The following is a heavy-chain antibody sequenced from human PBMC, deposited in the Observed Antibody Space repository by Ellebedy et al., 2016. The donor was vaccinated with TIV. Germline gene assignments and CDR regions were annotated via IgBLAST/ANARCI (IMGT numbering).Heavy chain of an antibody. J-gene: IGHJ4*02. V-gene: IGHV4-4*02. Sequence: MPSETLSLTCAVSGGSISSSTWWSWVRQPPGKGLEWIGEIYHGGSTNYNPSLKSRLTISVDKSKNQFSLKLNSVTAADTAIYYCARHSWGTPTTCLDSWGQGTLVTVSS. D-gene: IGHD3-3*02. CDR1: GGSISSSTW. CDR2: IYHGGST. CDR3: ARHSWGTPTTCLDS.